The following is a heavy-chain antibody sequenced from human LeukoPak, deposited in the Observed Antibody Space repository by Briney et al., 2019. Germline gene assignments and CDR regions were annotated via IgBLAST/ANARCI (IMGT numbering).Heavy chain of an antibody. CDR1: GYTFTGYY. CDR3: ARGIYSSGWYYGY. D-gene: IGHD6-19*01. Sequence: ASVKVSCKASGYTFTGYYMHWVRQAPGQGLEWMGWINPNSGGTNYAQKFQGWVTMTRDTSISTAYMELSRLRSDDTAVYYCARGIYSSGWYYGYWGQGTLVTVSS. V-gene: IGHV1-2*04. CDR2: INPNSGGT. J-gene: IGHJ4*02.